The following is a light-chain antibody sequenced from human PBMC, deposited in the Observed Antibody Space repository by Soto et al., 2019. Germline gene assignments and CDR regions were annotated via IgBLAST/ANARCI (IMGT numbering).Light chain of an antibody. V-gene: IGKV3-20*01. CDR2: GSS. Sequence: EIVLTQSPGTLSLSPGERATLSCRASQSVSSSYLAWYQQKPGQAPRLLIYGSSSRATGIPDRFSGSGSGTGFTLTISRLEPEDFAVYYCQQFCSSPWTFGQGTKVEIK. CDR3: QQFCSSPWT. CDR1: QSVSSSY. J-gene: IGKJ1*01.